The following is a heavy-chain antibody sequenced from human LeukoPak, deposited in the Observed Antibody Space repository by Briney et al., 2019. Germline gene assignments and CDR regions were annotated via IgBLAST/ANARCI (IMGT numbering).Heavy chain of an antibody. V-gene: IGHV3-23*01. J-gene: IGHJ4*02. D-gene: IGHD6-6*01. CDR3: TSGSSSVGY. CDR1: GFTFSTYT. Sequence: PGGSLRLSCAASGFTFSTYTMYWVRHPPGKRLEWVSIIGNNGGGIHYADSVRGRFTISRDNSKNALYLQMNSLRVEDTAVYYCTSGSSSVGYWGQGTLVTVSS. CDR2: IGNNGGGI.